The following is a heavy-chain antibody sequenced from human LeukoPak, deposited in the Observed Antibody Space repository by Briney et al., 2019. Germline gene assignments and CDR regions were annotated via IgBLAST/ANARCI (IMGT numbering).Heavy chain of an antibody. D-gene: IGHD6-13*01. V-gene: IGHV4-59*01. Sequence: PSEALSLTCTVSGGSISSYYWSWIRQPPGKGLVRIGYIYYSGSTNYNPSLKSRVTISVDTSKNQFSLKLSSVTAADTAVYYCASVKQQLETGDAFDIWGQGTMVTVSS. CDR3: ASVKQQLETGDAFDI. CDR2: IYYSGST. CDR1: GGSISSYY. J-gene: IGHJ3*02.